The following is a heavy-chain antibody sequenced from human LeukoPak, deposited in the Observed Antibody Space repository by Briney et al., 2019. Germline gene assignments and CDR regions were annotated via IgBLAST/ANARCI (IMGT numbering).Heavy chain of an antibody. CDR1: GGSISSSSYY. CDR2: IYYSGST. D-gene: IGHD3-16*01. J-gene: IGHJ4*02. Sequence: PSETLSLTCTVSGGSISSSSYYWGWIRQPPGKGPEWIGSIYYSGSTYYNPFLKSRVTISVDTSKNQFSLKLSSVTAADTAVHYCARGGESEGFDYWGQGTLVTVSS. CDR3: ARGGESEGFDY. V-gene: IGHV4-39*07.